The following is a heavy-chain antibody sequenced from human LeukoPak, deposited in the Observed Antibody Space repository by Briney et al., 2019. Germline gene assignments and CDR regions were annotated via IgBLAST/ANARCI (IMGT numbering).Heavy chain of an antibody. CDR2: ISSSGSTI. CDR3: ARVGTSGSLDY. J-gene: IGHJ4*02. V-gene: IGHV3-48*03. CDR1: GFTFSSYE. D-gene: IGHD3-10*01. Sequence: PGGSLRLSCAASGFTFSSYEMNWVRQAPGKGLEGVSYISSSGSTIYYADSVKGRFTISRDNAKNSLYLQMNSLRAEDTAVYYCARVGTSGSLDYWGQGTLVTVSS.